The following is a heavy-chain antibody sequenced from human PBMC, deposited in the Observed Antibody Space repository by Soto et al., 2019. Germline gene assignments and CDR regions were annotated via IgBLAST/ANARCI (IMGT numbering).Heavy chain of an antibody. CDR2: IYYSGST. J-gene: IGHJ3*02. CDR1: GGSISSGGYF. V-gene: IGHV4-31*03. D-gene: IGHD4-17*01. Sequence: PSETLSLTCTVSGGSISSGGYFWSWIRQRPGKGLEWIGYIYYSGSTDYNPSLRSRVTISLDTSKKQFSLKLNSVTAADTAVYYCAACGNSNYGGAFDIWGQGKMVTVS. CDR3: AACGNSNYGGAFDI.